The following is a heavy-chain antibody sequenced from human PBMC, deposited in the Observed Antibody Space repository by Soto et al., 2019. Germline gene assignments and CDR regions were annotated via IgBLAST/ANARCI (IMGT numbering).Heavy chain of an antibody. CDR3: AKDRHCSSTSYLFDY. D-gene: IGHD2-2*01. CDR1: GFTFSSYA. J-gene: IGHJ4*02. Sequence: GGSLRLSCAASGFTFSSYAMSWVRQAPGKGLEWVSAISGSGGSTYYADSVKGRFTISRDNSKNTLYLQMNSLRAEDTAVYYCAKDRHCSSTSYLFDYWGQGTLVTVSS. V-gene: IGHV3-23*01. CDR2: ISGSGGST.